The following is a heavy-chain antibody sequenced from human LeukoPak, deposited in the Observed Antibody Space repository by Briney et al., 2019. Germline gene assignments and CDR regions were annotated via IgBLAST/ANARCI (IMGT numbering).Heavy chain of an antibody. V-gene: IGHV3-30*18. J-gene: IGHJ6*02. CDR2: ISYDGSNK. CDR1: GFTFSSYG. Sequence: GGSLRLSCAASGFTFSSYGMHWVRQAPGKGLEWVAVISYDGSNKYYADSVKGRFTISRDNSKNTLYLQMNSLRAEDTAVYYCAKALLWFGELWYYYYGMDVWGQGTTVTVSS. D-gene: IGHD3-10*01. CDR3: AKALLWFGELWYYYYGMDV.